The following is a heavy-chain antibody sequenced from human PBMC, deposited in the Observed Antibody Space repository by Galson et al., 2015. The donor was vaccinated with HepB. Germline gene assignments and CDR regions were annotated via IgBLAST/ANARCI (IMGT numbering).Heavy chain of an antibody. Sequence: LRLSCAASGFTFSSYWMSWVRQAPGKGLEWVANIKQDGSEKYYVDSVKGRFTISRDNAKNSLYLQMNSLRAEDTAVYYCARLYGDYVNVYYFDYWGQGTLVTVSS. J-gene: IGHJ4*02. CDR2: IKQDGSEK. CDR3: ARLYGDYVNVYYFDY. V-gene: IGHV3-7*01. D-gene: IGHD4-17*01. CDR1: GFTFSSYW.